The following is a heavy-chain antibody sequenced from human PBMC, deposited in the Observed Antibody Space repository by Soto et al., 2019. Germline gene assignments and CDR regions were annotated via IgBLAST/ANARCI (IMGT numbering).Heavy chain of an antibody. D-gene: IGHD7-27*01. CDR3: AREAISSALDNGDPFDY. J-gene: IGHJ4*02. CDR2: IWFDGTYK. Sequence: QVHLVESGGGVVQPGRSLTLSCAASGFTFSSYAMHWVRQAPGKGLEWVAVIWFDGTYKYYAEAVKGQFTISRDNSKNTVFLQMNSLRVEDTGVYYCAREAISSALDNGDPFDYWGQGTPVTVSS. V-gene: IGHV3-33*01. CDR1: GFTFSSYA.